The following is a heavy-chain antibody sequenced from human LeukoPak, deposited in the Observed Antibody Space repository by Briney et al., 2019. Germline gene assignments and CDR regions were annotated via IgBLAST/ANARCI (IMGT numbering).Heavy chain of an antibody. J-gene: IGHJ5*02. CDR1: GGSFSGYY. V-gene: IGHV4-34*01. CDR2: INHSGST. CDR3: ARGRPAVP. Sequence: SETLSLTCAVYGGSFSGYYWSWIRQPPGKGLEWIGEINHSGSTNYNPSLKSRVTISVDTSKNQFSLKLSSVTAANTAVYYCARGRPAVPWGQGTLVTVSS.